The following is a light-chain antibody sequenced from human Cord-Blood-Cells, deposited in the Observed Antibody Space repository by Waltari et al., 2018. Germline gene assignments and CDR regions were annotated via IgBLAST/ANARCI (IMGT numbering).Light chain of an antibody. CDR2: GKN. CDR1: RLRSYY. CDR3: NSRDSSGNHLVV. Sequence: SSELTQDPAVSVALGQTVRITCQGDRLRSYYASWYQQKPGQASVLVIYGKNNRPSGIPDRFSGSSSGNTASLTITGAQAEDEADYYCNSRDSSGNHLVVFGGGTKLTVL. V-gene: IGLV3-19*01. J-gene: IGLJ2*01.